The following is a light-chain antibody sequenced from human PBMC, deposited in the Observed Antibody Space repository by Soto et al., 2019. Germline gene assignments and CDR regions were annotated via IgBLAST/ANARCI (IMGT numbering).Light chain of an antibody. J-gene: IGLJ1*01. Sequence: SVLTQPAQASGTPGRRVTMSCSRSSSNIGASSVHWFQQLPGAAPKLLIHTDNNRPSGVPDRFSGSKSGTSASLAITGLQSEDEADYFCAAWDDSLNGFVFGTGTKVTV. CDR1: SSNIGASS. CDR2: TDN. V-gene: IGLV1-44*01. CDR3: AAWDDSLNGFV.